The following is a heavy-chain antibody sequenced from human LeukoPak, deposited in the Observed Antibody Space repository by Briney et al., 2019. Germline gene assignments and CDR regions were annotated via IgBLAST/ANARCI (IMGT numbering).Heavy chain of an antibody. J-gene: IGHJ4*02. CDR3: ARDVHYYDSSGYPDY. D-gene: IGHD3-22*01. Sequence: SGTLSLTCAVSGGSISSSNWWSWVRQPPGKGLEWIGEIHHSGSTNYNTSPKSRVTISVDKSKNQFSLKLSSVTAADTAVYYCARDVHYYDSSGYPDYWGQGTLVTVSS. CDR1: GGSISSSNW. V-gene: IGHV4-4*02. CDR2: IHHSGST.